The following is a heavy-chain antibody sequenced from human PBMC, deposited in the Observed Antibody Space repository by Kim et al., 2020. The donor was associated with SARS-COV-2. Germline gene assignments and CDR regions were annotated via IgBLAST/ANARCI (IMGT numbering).Heavy chain of an antibody. Sequence: GYAASLKGRFTTSRDKSKNSLYLQVNSLRPDDTALYYCITEVFAAGSDVWGQGTAVTVSS. V-gene: IGHV3-9*01. D-gene: IGHD3-10*01. CDR3: ITEVFAAGSDV. J-gene: IGHJ6*02.